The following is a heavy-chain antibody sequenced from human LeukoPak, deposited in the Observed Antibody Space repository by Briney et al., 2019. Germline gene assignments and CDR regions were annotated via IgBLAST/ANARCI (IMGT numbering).Heavy chain of an antibody. CDR2: IYTSGST. CDR3: ATSITGTSFDY. D-gene: IGHD1-7*01. CDR1: GGSISSYY. Sequence: SETLSLTCTVSGGSISSYYWSWIRQPPGKGLEWIGYIYTSGSTNYNPSLKSRVTISVDTSKNQFSLKLSSVTAADTAVYYCATSITGTSFDYWGQETLVTVSS. V-gene: IGHV4-4*09. J-gene: IGHJ4*02.